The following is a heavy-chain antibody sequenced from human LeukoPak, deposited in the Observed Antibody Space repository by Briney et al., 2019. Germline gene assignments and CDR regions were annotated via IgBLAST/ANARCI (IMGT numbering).Heavy chain of an antibody. D-gene: IGHD5-24*01. V-gene: IGHV4-38-2*02. CDR3: ARDQGRDGYKY. J-gene: IGHJ4*02. CDR1: GYSISSGYY. CDR2: IYHSGST. Sequence: SETLSLTCTVSGYSISSGYYWGLIRPPPGKGPEWVGSIYHSGSTYYNPSLKSRVTISVHTSKNQFSLKLSSVTAADTAVYYCARDQGRDGYKYWGQGTLVTVSS.